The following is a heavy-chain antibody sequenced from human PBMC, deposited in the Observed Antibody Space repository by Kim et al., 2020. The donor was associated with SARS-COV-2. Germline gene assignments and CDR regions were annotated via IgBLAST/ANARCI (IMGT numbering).Heavy chain of an antibody. CDR1: GYTFTSYD. CDR3: ARGACDSTMIVVVPLYYYYMDV. CDR2: MNPNSGNT. Sequence: ASVKVSCKASGYTFTSYDINWVRQATGQGLEWMGWMNPNSGNTGYAQKFQGRVTMTRNTSISTAYMELSSLRSEDTAVYYCARGACDSTMIVVVPLYYYYMDVGGKGTTVTVSS. V-gene: IGHV1-8*01. D-gene: IGHD3-22*01. J-gene: IGHJ6*03.